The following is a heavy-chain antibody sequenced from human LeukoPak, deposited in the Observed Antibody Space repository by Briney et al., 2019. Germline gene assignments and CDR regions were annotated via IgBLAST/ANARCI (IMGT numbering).Heavy chain of an antibody. D-gene: IGHD2-2*01. CDR1: GFTFSNYD. Sequence: GGSLRLSCAASGFTFSNYDMSWVRQAPGKGLEWVSAISGSGGNTYYADSVKGRFTISRDNSKNTLYLQMNSLRAEDTAIYYCAKAQYQLLYSYYGVDVWGQGTTVTVSS. CDR3: AKAQYQLLYSYYGVDV. J-gene: IGHJ6*02. V-gene: IGHV3-23*01. CDR2: ISGSGGNT.